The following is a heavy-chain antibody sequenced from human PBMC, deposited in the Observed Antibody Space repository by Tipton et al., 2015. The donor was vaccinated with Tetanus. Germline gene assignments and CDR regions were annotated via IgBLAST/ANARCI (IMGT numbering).Heavy chain of an antibody. CDR2: IYPGDSDT. V-gene: IGHV5-51*01. Sequence: QSGAEVKKPGESLKISCKGSGYSFGIYWLAWVRQMPGKGLEWMGIIYPGDSDTRYSPSFEGQITISLDKSISTAYLQWSSLKASDTAIYFCARLPKHYSASGSTWGQGTQVTVSS. J-gene: IGHJ5*02. D-gene: IGHD3-10*01. CDR3: ARLPKHYSASGST. CDR1: GYSFGIYW.